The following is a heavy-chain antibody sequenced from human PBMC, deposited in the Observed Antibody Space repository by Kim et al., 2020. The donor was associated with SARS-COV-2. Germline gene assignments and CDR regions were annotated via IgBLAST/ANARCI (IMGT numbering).Heavy chain of an antibody. V-gene: IGHV4-4*07. D-gene: IGHD2-2*01. CDR1: GGSISSYY. CDR3: ARDYCSSTSCYYYYGMDV. J-gene: IGHJ6*02. CDR2: IYTSGST. Sequence: SETLSLTCTVSGGSISSYYWSWIRQPAGKGLEWIGRIYTSGSTNYNPSLKSRVTMSVDTSKNQFSLKLSSVTAADTAVYYCARDYCSSTSCYYYYGMDVWGQGATVTGSS.